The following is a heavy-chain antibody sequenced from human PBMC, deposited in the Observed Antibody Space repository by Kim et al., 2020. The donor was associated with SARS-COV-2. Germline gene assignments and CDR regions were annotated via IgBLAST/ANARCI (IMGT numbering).Heavy chain of an antibody. V-gene: IGHV4-31*02. D-gene: IGHD3-9*01. CDR3: ARGGIRYFEPFDY. Sequence: YNPSHKGRVTISVDTSKNQFSLKLSSVTAADTAVYYCARGGIRYFEPFDYWGQGTLVTVSS. J-gene: IGHJ4*02.